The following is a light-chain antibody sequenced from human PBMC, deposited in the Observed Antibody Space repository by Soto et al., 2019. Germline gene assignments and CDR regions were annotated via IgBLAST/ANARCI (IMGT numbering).Light chain of an antibody. Sequence: DIQMTQSPSSLSASIGDSVTITCRASQTIIGYLNWYQQKPGKAPRLLINAASNLQSGVPSRFRGSGSETDFTLTITSLQPEDFGTYYCQQSYTTPRTFGQGTKVEIQ. CDR2: AAS. V-gene: IGKV1-39*01. CDR1: QTIIGY. J-gene: IGKJ1*01. CDR3: QQSYTTPRT.